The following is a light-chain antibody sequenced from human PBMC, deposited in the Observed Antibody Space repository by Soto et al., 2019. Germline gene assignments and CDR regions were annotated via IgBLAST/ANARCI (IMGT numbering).Light chain of an antibody. CDR2: AAS. J-gene: IGKJ5*01. Sequence: DIQITQSPSTLSASVGDRVTITCRASQSISSWLAWYQQKPGKVPKLLIYAASTLQSGVPSRFSGSGSGTDFTLTISSLQPEDVATYYCLQNYNYPYTFGQGTRLEIK. CDR3: LQNYNYPYT. V-gene: IGKV1-27*01. CDR1: QSISSW.